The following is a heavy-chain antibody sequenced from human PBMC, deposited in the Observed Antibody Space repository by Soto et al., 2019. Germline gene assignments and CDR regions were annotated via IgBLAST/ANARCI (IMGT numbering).Heavy chain of an antibody. Sequence: EVQLLESGGGLVQPGGSLRLSCAASGFTFSNYAMSWLRQPPGKGLEWVSAISGSGDRTYYADSVKGRFTISRANSKNTLYLQMNSLRAEDSAVYYCVKERSGHSYADSWGQGTLVTVSS. D-gene: IGHD5-18*01. V-gene: IGHV3-23*01. CDR1: GFTFSNYA. J-gene: IGHJ4*02. CDR2: ISGSGDRT. CDR3: VKERSGHSYADS.